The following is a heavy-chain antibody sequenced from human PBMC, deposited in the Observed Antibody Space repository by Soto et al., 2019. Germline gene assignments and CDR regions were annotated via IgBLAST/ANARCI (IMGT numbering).Heavy chain of an antibody. J-gene: IGHJ6*02. CDR2: INPKSGGT. CDR3: ARGDFTDCSSGVCYLCYNHDMDI. D-gene: IGHD2-8*01. CDR1: GYSFTDYH. V-gene: IGHV1-2*04. Sequence: ASVKVSCKASGYSFTDYHIHWVRQAPGQGLEWLGRINPKSGGTSTAQKFQGWVTMTTDTSISTASMELTRLTSDDTAIYYCARGDFTDCSSGVCYLCYNHDMDIWGQRTTVTGSS.